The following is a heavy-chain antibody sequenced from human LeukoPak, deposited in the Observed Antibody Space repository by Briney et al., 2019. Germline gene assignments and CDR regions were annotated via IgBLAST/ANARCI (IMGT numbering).Heavy chain of an antibody. V-gene: IGHV3-66*01. CDR3: ARDWGRHDYGAHWYFDL. CDR1: GFTVSSNY. D-gene: IGHD4-17*01. CDR2: IYSGGST. J-gene: IGHJ2*01. Sequence: GGSLRLSCAASGFTVSSNYMSWVRQAPGKGLEWVSVIYSGGSTYYADSVKGRFTISRDNSKNTLYLQMNSLRAEDTAVYYCARDWGRHDYGAHWYFDLWGRGTLVTVSS.